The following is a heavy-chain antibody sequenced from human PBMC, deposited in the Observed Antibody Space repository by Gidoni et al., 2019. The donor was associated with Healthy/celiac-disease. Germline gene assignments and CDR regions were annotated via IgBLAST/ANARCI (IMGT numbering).Heavy chain of an antibody. CDR2: ICYDGSNK. CDR3: ARAPYDFWSNTPLDY. J-gene: IGHJ4*02. CDR1: GFTFSSYG. V-gene: IGHV3-33*01. Sequence: QVQLVESGGGVVQPGRSLRFSCAASGFTFSSYGMHWVRQAPGKGLEWVAVICYDGSNKYYADSVKVLFTISRDNSKNTLYLQMNSLRAEDTAVYYCARAPYDFWSNTPLDYWGQGTLVTVSS. D-gene: IGHD3-3*01.